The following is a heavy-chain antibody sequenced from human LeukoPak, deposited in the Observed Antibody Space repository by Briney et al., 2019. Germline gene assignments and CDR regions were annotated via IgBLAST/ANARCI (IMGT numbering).Heavy chain of an antibody. V-gene: IGHV1-18*01. CDR2: ISAHTDDT. D-gene: IGHD1-26*01. CDR1: GYTFTSYG. CDR3: ARELRIVGATQYYYYMDV. J-gene: IGHJ6*03. Sequence: ASVKVSCKASGYTFTSYGLTWVRQAPGQGLEWVGWISAHTDDTSYAQKFQGRVTMTTDSYTSTAYMDLRSLRSDDTAVYYCARELRIVGATQYYYYMDVWGKGTTVTVSS.